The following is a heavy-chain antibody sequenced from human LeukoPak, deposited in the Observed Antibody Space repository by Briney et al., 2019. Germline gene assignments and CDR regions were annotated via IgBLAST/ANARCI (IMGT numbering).Heavy chain of an antibody. CDR2: IYPGDSGT. CDR3: AIQGYYYDSSGYYPLYYYYGMDV. J-gene: IGHJ6*02. CDR1: GYSFTSYW. D-gene: IGHD3-22*01. V-gene: IGHV5-51*01. Sequence: GESLKISCKGSGYSFTSYWIGWVRQMPGKGLEWMGIIYPGDSGTRYSPSFQGQVTISADKSISTAYLQWSSLKASDTAMYYCAIQGYYYDSSGYYPLYYYYGMDVWGQGTTVTVSS.